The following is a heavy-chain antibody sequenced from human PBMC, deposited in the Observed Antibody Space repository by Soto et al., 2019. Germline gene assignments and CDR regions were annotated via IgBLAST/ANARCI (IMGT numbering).Heavy chain of an antibody. J-gene: IGHJ5*02. Sequence: EVQLLESGGGLVQPGGSLRLSCAASGFTFSSYAMSWVRQAPGKGLEWVSAISGSGGSTYYADSVKGRFTISRDNSKNTLYLQMNSLRAEDTAVYFCANADYGDMNWFDPWGQGTLVTVSS. CDR1: GFTFSSYA. V-gene: IGHV3-23*01. CDR3: ANADYGDMNWFDP. CDR2: ISGSGGST. D-gene: IGHD4-17*01.